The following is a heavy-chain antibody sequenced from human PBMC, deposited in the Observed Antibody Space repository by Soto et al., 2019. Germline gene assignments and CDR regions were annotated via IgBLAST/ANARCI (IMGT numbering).Heavy chain of an antibody. V-gene: IGHV3-23*01. D-gene: IGHD4-17*01. CDR2: IGGSGNTK. J-gene: IGHJ5*02. CDR3: AKGPTTVTTRYFDP. Sequence: GGALRLSCATSGFTFSSFGMSWVRQAPGKGLEWVSVIGGSGNTKFYADSVKGRFTISRDNSKNTLYLQMNSLRAEDTAVYYCAKGPTTVTTRYFDPWGQGTLVTVSS. CDR1: GFTFSSFG.